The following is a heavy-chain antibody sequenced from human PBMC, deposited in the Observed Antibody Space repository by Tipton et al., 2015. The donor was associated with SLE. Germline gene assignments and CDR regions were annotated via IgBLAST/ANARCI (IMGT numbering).Heavy chain of an antibody. CDR3: ARETEDTGWIHSRDYIYYYYYVDV. Sequence: TLSLTCTVSGGSISSSSFYWGWIRQPPGKGLEWIGSFYYGKSTFYNPSLKSRVTISVDTSKNQFSLELSSVTAADTAVYYCARETEDTGWIHSRDYIYYYYYVDVWGQGTTVTVSS. V-gene: IGHV4-39*07. CDR2: FYYGKST. J-gene: IGHJ6*03. CDR1: GGSISSSSFY. D-gene: IGHD6-19*01.